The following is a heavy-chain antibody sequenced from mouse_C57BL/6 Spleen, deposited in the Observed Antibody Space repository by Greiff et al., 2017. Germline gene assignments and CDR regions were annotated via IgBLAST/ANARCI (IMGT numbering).Heavy chain of an antibody. V-gene: IGHV1-69*01. CDR1: GYTFTSYW. CDR2: IDPSDSYT. D-gene: IGHD1-1*01. J-gene: IGHJ4*01. Sequence: VQLQQSGAELVMPGASVKLSCKASGYTFTSYWMHWVKQRPGQGLEWIGEIDPSDSYTNYNQKFKGKATLTVDKSSSTAYMQLSSLTSEDSAVYYCARFLFGSSYGYAMDYWGQGTSVTVSS. CDR3: ARFLFGSSYGYAMDY.